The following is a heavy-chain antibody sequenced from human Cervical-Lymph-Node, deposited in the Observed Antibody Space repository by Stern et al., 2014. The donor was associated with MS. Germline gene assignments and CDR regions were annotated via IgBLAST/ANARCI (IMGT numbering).Heavy chain of an antibody. V-gene: IGHV1-69*06. Sequence: VQLVQSGAEVKKPGSSVNVYCKASGGTFTSFSINWVRQVPGQSLEWMGGIIPIFDTPNLAQKFQGRVTITADSSTSTVYMALNSLRSDDTAVYYCVLPSKVTTAAFDVWGRGTMVTVSS. CDR3: VLPSKVTTAAFDV. CDR1: GGTFTSFS. D-gene: IGHD4-17*01. CDR2: IIPIFDTP. J-gene: IGHJ3*01.